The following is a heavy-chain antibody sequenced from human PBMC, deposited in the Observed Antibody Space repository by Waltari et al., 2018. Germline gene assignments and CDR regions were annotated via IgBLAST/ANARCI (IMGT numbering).Heavy chain of an antibody. CDR3: ARGRIPAASCFDP. V-gene: IGHV4-4*07. D-gene: IGHD2-2*01. J-gene: IGHJ5*02. CDR2: GYTNGGT. Sequence: GLELIGRGYTNGGTDYNPSLESRVTVSMDTTKNQVSLRLTSVTAADTAVYYCARGRIPAASCFDPWGQGTLVTVSS.